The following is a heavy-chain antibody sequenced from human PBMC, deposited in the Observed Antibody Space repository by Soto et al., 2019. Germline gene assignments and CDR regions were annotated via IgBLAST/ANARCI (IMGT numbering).Heavy chain of an antibody. J-gene: IGHJ6*02. Sequence: SSETLSLTCTDSGGSVSSGSYYWSWIRQPPGKGLEWIGYIYYSGSTNYNPSLKSRVTISVDTSKNQFSLKLSSVTAADTAVYYCARDDYYYGMDVWGQGTTVAVSS. CDR3: ARDDYYYGMDV. CDR1: GGSVSSGSYY. V-gene: IGHV4-61*01. CDR2: IYYSGST.